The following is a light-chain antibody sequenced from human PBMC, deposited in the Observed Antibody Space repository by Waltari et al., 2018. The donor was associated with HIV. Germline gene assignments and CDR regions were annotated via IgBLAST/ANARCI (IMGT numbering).Light chain of an antibody. CDR3: QQYNWHWT. J-gene: IGKJ1*01. CDR2: QPS. Sequence: DIQVTQSPSALSASVGDTVTISCRASQPVSSWMAWFLQRPSKAPRLLIYQPSILASGVPSRFSGSRSGTDFSLTIRGLQPDDFGTYYCQQYNWHWTFGQGTRV. V-gene: IGKV1-5*01. CDR1: QPVSSW.